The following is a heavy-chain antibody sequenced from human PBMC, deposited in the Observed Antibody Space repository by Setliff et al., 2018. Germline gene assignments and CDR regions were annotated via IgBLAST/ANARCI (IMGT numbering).Heavy chain of an antibody. CDR3: VTPFCAGATCPPS. CDR2: INPNIGDT. V-gene: IGHV1-2*02. D-gene: IGHD2-21*01. CDR1: AYTFSGYY. Sequence: ASVKVSCKTSAYTFSGYYIHWVRQAPGQGLQWMGWINPNIGDTNYAPKFQGRVTMTRDTSIKTAYLEVNGLTSDDTAVYYCVTPFCAGATCPPSWGQGTQVTAPQ. J-gene: IGHJ4*02.